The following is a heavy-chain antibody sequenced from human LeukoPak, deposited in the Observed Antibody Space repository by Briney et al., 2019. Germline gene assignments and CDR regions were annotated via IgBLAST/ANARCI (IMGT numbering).Heavy chain of an antibody. CDR1: GGSISSYY. Sequence: KPSQTLSLTCTVSGGSISSYYWSCIRQPPGKGLEWIGYIYYSGSTNYNPSLKSRVTISVDTSKNQFSLKLSSVTAADTAVYYCARAYSSSWYPLYNWFDPWGQGTLVTVSS. CDR2: IYYSGST. D-gene: IGHD6-13*01. V-gene: IGHV4-59*01. J-gene: IGHJ5*02. CDR3: ARAYSSSWYPLYNWFDP.